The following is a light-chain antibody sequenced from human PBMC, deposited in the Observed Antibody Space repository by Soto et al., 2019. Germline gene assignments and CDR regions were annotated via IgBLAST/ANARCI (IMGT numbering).Light chain of an antibody. J-gene: IGLJ2*01. CDR3: QTWGTGIV. V-gene: IGLV4-69*02. Sequence: QLVLTQSPSASASLGASVKLTCILSSGHSSYTIAWHQQQPKKGPRYLMKLNSDGSHSKGDGIPDRFSGSGSGAERYLTISGLQSEDDADYYCQTWGTGIVFGGGTKLTVL. CDR2: LNSDGSH. CDR1: SGHSSYT.